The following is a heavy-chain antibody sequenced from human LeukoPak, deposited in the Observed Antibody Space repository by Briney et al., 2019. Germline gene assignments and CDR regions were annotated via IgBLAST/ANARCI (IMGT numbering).Heavy chain of an antibody. Sequence: GGSLRLSCAASGFTVSSNYMSWVRQAPGKGLEWVSVIYGGGSTYYADSVKGRFAISRDNSKNTLFLHMNSLRAEDTAVYYCARSGYNRFDYWGQGTLVTVSS. J-gene: IGHJ4*02. V-gene: IGHV3-66*01. D-gene: IGHD5-24*01. CDR2: IYGGGST. CDR1: GFTVSSNY. CDR3: ARSGYNRFDY.